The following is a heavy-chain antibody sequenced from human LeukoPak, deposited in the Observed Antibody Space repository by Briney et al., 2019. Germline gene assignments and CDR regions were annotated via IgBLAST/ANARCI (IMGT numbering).Heavy chain of an antibody. CDR3: ARGDLTVVHNDY. CDR1: GFTVSSNY. D-gene: IGHD1-1*01. J-gene: IGHJ4*02. V-gene: IGHV3-66*01. CDR2: IYSGGST. Sequence: GGSLRLSCAASGFTVSSNYMSWVRQAPGKGLEWVSVIYSGGSTYYADSVKGRFTISRDNSKNTLYLQMNSLRAEDTAVYYCARGDLTVVHNDYWGQGTLVTVSS.